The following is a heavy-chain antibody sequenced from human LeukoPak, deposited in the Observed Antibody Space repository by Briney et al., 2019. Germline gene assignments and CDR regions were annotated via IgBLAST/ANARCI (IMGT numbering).Heavy chain of an antibody. Sequence: ASVKVSCKASGGTFSSYTISWVRQAPGQGLEWRGRIIPILGIANCAQKFQGRVTMTRDTSTSTVYMELSSLRSEDTAVYYCASVWDYGSPQFDYWGQGTLVTVSS. CDR3: ASVWDYGSPQFDY. D-gene: IGHD4-17*01. V-gene: IGHV1-69*02. CDR1: GGTFSSYT. CDR2: IIPILGIA. J-gene: IGHJ4*02.